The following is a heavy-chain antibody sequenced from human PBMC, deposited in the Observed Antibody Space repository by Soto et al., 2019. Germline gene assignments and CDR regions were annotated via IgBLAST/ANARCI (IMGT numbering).Heavy chain of an antibody. CDR1: GFTFSSYA. J-gene: IGHJ6*02. V-gene: IGHV3-30-3*01. CDR3: ARGGYCNSTSCYRCGMDV. D-gene: IGHD2-2*03. Sequence: GGSLRLSCAASGFTFSSYAMHWVRQAPGKGLEWVAVISYDGANKYYADSVKGRFTISRDSSKNTLYLQMNSLRAEDTAVYFCARGGYCNSTSCYRCGMDVWGQGTTVTVSS. CDR2: ISYDGANK.